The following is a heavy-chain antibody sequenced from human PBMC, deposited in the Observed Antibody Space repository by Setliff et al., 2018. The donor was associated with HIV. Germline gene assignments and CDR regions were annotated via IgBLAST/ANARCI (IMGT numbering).Heavy chain of an antibody. CDR1: GFSIPSYA. V-gene: IGHV3-23*01. D-gene: IGHD2-15*01. Sequence: PGESLKIPCPASGFSIPSYAMSWVRQAPGKGLEWVSGIRPGGNRTNYVGSVRGRFTISRDSSKSILYLQLNSLGAEDTALYYCAILGYCNGGSCFGGSTWNYYMDVWGKGTTVTVPS. CDR2: IRPGGNRT. J-gene: IGHJ6*03. CDR3: AILGYCNGGSCFGGSTWNYYMDV.